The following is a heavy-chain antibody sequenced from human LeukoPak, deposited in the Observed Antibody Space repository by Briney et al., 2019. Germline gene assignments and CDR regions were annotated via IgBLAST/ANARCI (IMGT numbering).Heavy chain of an antibody. CDR1: GFTFSRYT. D-gene: IGHD6-13*01. CDR2: ISGSSNTI. V-gene: IGHV3-48*01. Sequence: GGSLRLSCAASGFTFSRYTMICVRHAPGKALEWVSCISGSSNTIYYADSVKGRFTISRDNAKNSLYLQMNSLRAEDTAVYYCASSSQLDHWGQGTLVTVSS. CDR3: ASSSQLDH. J-gene: IGHJ4*02.